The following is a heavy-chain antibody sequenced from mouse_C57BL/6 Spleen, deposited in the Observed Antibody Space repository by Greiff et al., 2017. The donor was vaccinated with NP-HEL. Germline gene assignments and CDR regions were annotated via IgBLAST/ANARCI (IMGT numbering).Heavy chain of an antibody. CDR2: IYPSDSET. CDR3: ARRNYGNPWFAY. V-gene: IGHV1-61*01. J-gene: IGHJ3*01. CDR1: GYTFTSYW. D-gene: IGHD2-1*01. Sequence: QVQLQQPGAELVRPGSSVKLSCKASGYTFTSYWMDWVKQRPGQGLEWIGNIYPSDSETHYNQKFKDKATLTVDKSSSTAYMQLSSLTSEDSAVYYCARRNYGNPWFAYWGQGTLVTVSA.